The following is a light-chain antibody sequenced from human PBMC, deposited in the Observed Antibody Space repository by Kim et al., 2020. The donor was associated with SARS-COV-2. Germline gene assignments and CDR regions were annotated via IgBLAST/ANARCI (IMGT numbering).Light chain of an antibody. Sequence: SPGERATLSCGSSQSISSRYFAWYQQKPGLAPRLLLYDASNRATGIPDRFSGSGSGTDFTLTISRLEPEDFAVYYCQYYGTSPSTFGPGTKVDIK. J-gene: IGKJ3*01. CDR1: QSISSRY. CDR3: QYYGTSPST. CDR2: DAS. V-gene: IGKV3D-20*01.